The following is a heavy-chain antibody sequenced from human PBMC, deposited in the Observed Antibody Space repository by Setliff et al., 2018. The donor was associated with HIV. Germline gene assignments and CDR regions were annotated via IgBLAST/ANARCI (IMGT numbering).Heavy chain of an antibody. CDR1: GGTFSSYA. D-gene: IGHD3-16*01. CDR2: IIPIFGTT. J-gene: IGHJ4*02. Sequence: GASVKVSCKASGGTFSSYAISWVRQAPGQGLEWMGGIIPIFGTTNYAQKFQGRVTITTDESTTTAYLQVNSLRAEDTAVYYCANPPLKGHLGVGFDYWGQGTQVTVSS. V-gene: IGHV1-69*05. CDR3: ANPPLKGHLGVGFDY.